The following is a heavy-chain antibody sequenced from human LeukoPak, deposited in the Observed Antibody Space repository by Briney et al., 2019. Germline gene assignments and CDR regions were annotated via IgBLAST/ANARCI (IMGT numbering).Heavy chain of an antibody. CDR1: GGSISSGDYY. D-gene: IGHD1-26*01. CDR2: IYYSGST. V-gene: IGHV4-30-4*01. Sequence: PSQTLSLTCTVSGGSISSGDYYWSGIRQPPGKGLEWIGYIYYSGSTYYNPSLKSRVTISVDTSKNQFSLKLSSVTAADTAVYYCAMSWDYYYGMDVWGQGTTVTVSS. CDR3: AMSWDYYYGMDV. J-gene: IGHJ6*02.